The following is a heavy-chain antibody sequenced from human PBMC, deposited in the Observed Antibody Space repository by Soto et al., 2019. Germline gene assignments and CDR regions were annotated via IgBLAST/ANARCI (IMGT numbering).Heavy chain of an antibody. J-gene: IGHJ4*02. D-gene: IGHD2-15*01. V-gene: IGHV3-33*01. Sequence: GGPLRPPCSASGSPLRSHGMHRVRQAPGKGLEWVAVIWGDESKKYYADSVKGRFTISKDNSKNTLFLQMNTLRVEDTAVYYCARGAVAAGDFDYWGQGTLVTVSA. CDR2: IWGDESKK. CDR1: GSPLRSHG. CDR3: ARGAVAAGDFDY.